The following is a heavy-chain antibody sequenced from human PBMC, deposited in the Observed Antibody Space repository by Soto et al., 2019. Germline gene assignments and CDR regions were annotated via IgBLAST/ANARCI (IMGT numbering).Heavy chain of an antibody. V-gene: IGHV3-33*01. D-gene: IGHD2-21*02. CDR1: GFTFSSYG. CDR3: ARGIAMVTAVRHYYYYGMDV. CDR2: IWYDGINK. J-gene: IGHJ6*02. Sequence: GSLRLSCPASGFTFSSYGMHWVRQAPGKGLEWVAVIWYDGINKYYADSVKGRFTISRDNSKNTLYLQMNSLRAEDTTVYYCARGIAMVTAVRHYYYYGMDVWGQGTTVTVSS.